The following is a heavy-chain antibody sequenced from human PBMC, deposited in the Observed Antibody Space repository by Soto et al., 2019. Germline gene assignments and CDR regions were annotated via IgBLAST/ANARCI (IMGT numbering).Heavy chain of an antibody. CDR1: GFTFSSYG. D-gene: IGHD2-21*02. Sequence: QVQLVESGGGVVQPGRSLRLSCAASGFTFSSYGMHWVRQAPGKGLEWVAVISYDGSNKYYADSVKGRFTISRDNSKNTLYLQMNSVRAEDTAVYYCAKDWDIVVVTAIRYGMDVWGQGTTVNVSS. J-gene: IGHJ6*02. CDR3: AKDWDIVVVTAIRYGMDV. V-gene: IGHV3-30*18. CDR2: ISYDGSNK.